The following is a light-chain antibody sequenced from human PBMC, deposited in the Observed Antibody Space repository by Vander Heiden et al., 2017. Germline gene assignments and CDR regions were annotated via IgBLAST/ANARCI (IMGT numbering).Light chain of an antibody. CDR1: QSVSSN. CDR2: GAS. CDR3: QQYNNWPPVT. J-gene: IGKJ1*01. Sequence: IVMTQSTATLSVSPGERATLSCRASQSVSSNLAWYQQKPGQAPRLLIYGASTRATGIPARFSGSGSGTEFTLTISSRQSEDFAVYYCQQYNNWPPVTFGQGTKVEIK. V-gene: IGKV3-15*01.